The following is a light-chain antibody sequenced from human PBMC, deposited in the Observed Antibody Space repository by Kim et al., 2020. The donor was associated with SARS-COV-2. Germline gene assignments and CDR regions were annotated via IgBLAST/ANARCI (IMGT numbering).Light chain of an antibody. CDR3: QQSYTTPWT. V-gene: IGKV1-39*01. J-gene: IGKJ1*01. CDR1: QFINKY. CDR2: ATS. Sequence: DIQMTQSPSSLSASVGDRVTITCRASQFINKYLNWYQQEPGKAPKLLIYATSSLHSGVPSRFSGSGSGTEFTLTISSLHPEDFASYYCQQSYTTPWTFGQGTKVDIK.